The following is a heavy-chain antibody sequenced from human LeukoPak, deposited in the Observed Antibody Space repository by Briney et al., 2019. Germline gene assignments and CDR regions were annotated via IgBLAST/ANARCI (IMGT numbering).Heavy chain of an antibody. V-gene: IGHV3-11*05. CDR1: GFTFSDYY. J-gene: IGHJ4*02. CDR3: ARVGSSGSYPKGVYFDY. Sequence: GGSLRLSCAASGFTFSDYYMSWIRQAPGKGLEWVSYISNSSSYTNYADSVKGRFTISRDNAKNSLYLQMNSLRAEDTAVYYCARVGSSGSYPKGVYFDYGGQGTLVTVSA. CDR2: ISNSSSYT. D-gene: IGHD1-26*01.